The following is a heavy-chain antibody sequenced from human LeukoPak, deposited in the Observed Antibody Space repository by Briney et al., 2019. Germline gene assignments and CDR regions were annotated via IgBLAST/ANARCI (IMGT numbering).Heavy chain of an antibody. CDR2: INSDGSST. CDR3: ARVYDFWSGFFDY. CDR1: GFTFSNYW. V-gene: IGHV3-74*01. Sequence: GGSLRLSCAASGFTFSNYWMHWVRQAPGKGLVWVSRINSDGSSTSYADSVKGRFTISRDNAKNTLSLQMNSLRAEDTAVYYCARVYDFWSGFFDYWGQGTLVTVSS. J-gene: IGHJ4*02. D-gene: IGHD3-3*01.